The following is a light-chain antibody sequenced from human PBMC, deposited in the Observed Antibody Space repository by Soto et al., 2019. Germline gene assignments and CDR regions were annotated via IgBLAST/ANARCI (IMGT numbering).Light chain of an antibody. CDR1: QSVRSN. CDR3: QQYNNWPPT. CDR2: GAS. Sequence: MKQSPGTLSVKQGERATLSCRASQSVRSNLAWYQQKPGQAPRLLIYGASTRATGIPARFSGSGSGTEFTLTISSLQSEDFAVYYCQQYNNWPPTFGQGTIV. V-gene: IGKV3-15*01. J-gene: IGKJ1*01.